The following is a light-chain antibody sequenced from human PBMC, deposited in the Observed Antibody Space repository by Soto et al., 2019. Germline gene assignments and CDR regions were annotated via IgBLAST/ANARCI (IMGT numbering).Light chain of an antibody. Sequence: DIQMTQSPSTLSASVGDRVTIPCRASQSISSWLAWYQQKPGKAPKLLIYDASRLESGVPSRFSGSGSGTEFTLTISSLQPDDFATYYCQQYNSYWTFGQGTKVDI. CDR2: DAS. J-gene: IGKJ1*01. CDR1: QSISSW. CDR3: QQYNSYWT. V-gene: IGKV1-5*01.